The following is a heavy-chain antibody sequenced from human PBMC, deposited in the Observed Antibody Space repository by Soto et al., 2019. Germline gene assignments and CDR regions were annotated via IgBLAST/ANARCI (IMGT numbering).Heavy chain of an antibody. D-gene: IGHD3-3*01. CDR2: ISYDGSNK. Sequence: QVQLVESGGGVVQPGRSLRLSCAASGFTFSSYGMHWVRQAPGKGLEWVAVISYDGSNKYYADSVKGRFTISRDNSKNTLYLQINSLRAEDTAVYYCAKGGRILEWLPQGWGQGTLVTVSS. V-gene: IGHV3-30*18. CDR1: GFTFSSYG. CDR3: AKGGRILEWLPQG. J-gene: IGHJ4*02.